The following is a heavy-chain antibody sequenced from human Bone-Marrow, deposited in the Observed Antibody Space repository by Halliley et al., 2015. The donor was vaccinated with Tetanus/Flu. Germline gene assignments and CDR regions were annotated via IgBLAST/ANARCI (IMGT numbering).Heavy chain of an antibody. CDR2: ISTDGGST. D-gene: IGHD1-7*01. V-gene: IGHV3-64*01. CDR3: ARSRTTGGRYYFDR. J-gene: IGHJ4*02. Sequence: SAISTDGGSTFSANSVKGRFTISRDNSKSTPYLQMDNLRDDDTAVYYCARSRTTGGRYYFDRWGQGTLVTVSS.